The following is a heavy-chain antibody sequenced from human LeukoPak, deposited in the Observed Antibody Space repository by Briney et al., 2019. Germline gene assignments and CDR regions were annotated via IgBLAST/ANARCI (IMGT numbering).Heavy chain of an antibody. CDR1: GFTFSSYA. D-gene: IGHD2-2*02. CDR2: ISGSGGST. CDR3: ARRYCSSTSCYSDAFDI. V-gene: IGHV3-23*01. Sequence: GGSLRLSCAASGFTFSSYAMSWVRQAPGKGLEWVSAISGSGGSTYHADSVKGRFTISRDNSKNTLYLQMNSLRAEDTAVYYCARRYCSSTSCYSDAFDIWGQGTMVTVSS. J-gene: IGHJ3*02.